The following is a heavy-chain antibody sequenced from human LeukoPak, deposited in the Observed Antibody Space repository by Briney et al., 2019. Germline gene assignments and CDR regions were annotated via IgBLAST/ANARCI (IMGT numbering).Heavy chain of an antibody. J-gene: IGHJ4*02. CDR2: VYFNGDT. CDR1: GGSISSRSHY. CDR3: ARHKAGAGYVDY. Sequence: SETLSLTCTVSGGSISSRSHYWGWIRQPPGKGLEWIGSVYFNGDTYSSPSLKSRVTTSADTSKNQFSLRLSSVTAADTAVYYCARHKAGAGYVDYWGQGTLVT. D-gene: IGHD6-19*01. V-gene: IGHV4-39*01.